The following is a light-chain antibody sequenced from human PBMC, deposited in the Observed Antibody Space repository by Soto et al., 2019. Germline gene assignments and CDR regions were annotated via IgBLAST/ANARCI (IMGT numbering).Light chain of an antibody. CDR2: DAS. V-gene: IGKV1-5*01. CDR1: QSITSW. Sequence: DIQITQSPATLSSSVGDRVTITCRASQSITSWLAWYQQKPGKVPNLLIYDASSLQSGVPPRFSGSGSGTEFTLTISSLQPDDFATYYCQQYNSYSEAFGQGTKVDIK. J-gene: IGKJ1*01. CDR3: QQYNSYSEA.